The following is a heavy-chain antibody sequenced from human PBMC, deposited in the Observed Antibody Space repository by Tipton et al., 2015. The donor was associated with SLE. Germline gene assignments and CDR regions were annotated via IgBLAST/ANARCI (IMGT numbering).Heavy chain of an antibody. D-gene: IGHD3-10*01. CDR3: ARDLAGVKDY. V-gene: IGHV4-31*03. J-gene: IGHJ4*02. CDR2: IYYTGST. CDR1: EGSISSGGYY. Sequence: TLSLTCTVSEGSISSGGYYWSWIRQHPGKGLEWIGYIYYTGSTYYNPSLKSRVAMSVDTSKNQFSLRLSSVTAADTAMYYCARDLAGVKDYWGQGTLVTVSS.